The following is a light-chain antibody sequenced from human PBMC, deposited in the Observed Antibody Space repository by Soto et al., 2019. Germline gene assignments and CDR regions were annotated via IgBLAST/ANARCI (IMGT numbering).Light chain of an antibody. CDR3: SSHTSSTTYV. V-gene: IGLV2-14*03. CDR2: EVT. Sequence: QSVLTQPASVSGSLGQSITISCTGTSSDVGAHNSVCWYQQHPGKAPKLMIYEVTNRASGVSDRFSGSKSANTASLTISGLQAGDEADYYCSSHTSSTTYVFGTGTKLTVL. CDR1: SSDVGAHNS. J-gene: IGLJ1*01.